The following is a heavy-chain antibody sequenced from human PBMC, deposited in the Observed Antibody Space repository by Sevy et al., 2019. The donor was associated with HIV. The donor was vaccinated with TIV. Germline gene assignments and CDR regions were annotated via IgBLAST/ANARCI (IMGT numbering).Heavy chain of an antibody. D-gene: IGHD3-22*01. CDR3: ARLARYYDSSGYRGYWYFDL. V-gene: IGHV1-18*01. CDR1: GYTFTSYG. J-gene: IGHJ2*01. CDR2: ISAYNGNT. Sequence: ASVKVSCKASGYTFTSYGISWVRQAPGQGLEWMGWISAYNGNTNYAQKLQGRVTMTTDTSTSTAYMELRSLGSDDTAVYYCARLARYYDSSGYRGYWYFDLWGRGTLVTVSS.